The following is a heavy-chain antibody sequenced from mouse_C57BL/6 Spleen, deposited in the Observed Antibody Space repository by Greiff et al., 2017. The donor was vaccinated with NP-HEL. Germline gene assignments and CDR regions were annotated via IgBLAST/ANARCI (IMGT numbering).Heavy chain of an antibody. D-gene: IGHD1-1*01. CDR3: ARGSYGSKSSWFAY. CDR2: IYPGDGDT. J-gene: IGHJ3*01. CDR1: GYAFSSSW. V-gene: IGHV1-82*01. Sequence: VQLQQSGPELVKPGASVKISCKASGYAFSSSWMNWVKQRPGKGLEWIGRIYPGDGDTNYNGKFKGKATLTADKSSSTAYMQLSSLTSEDSAVYFCARGSYGSKSSWFAYWGQGTLVTVSA.